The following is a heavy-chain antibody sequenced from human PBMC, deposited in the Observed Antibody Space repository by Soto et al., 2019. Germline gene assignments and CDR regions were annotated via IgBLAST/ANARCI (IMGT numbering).Heavy chain of an antibody. J-gene: IGHJ4*02. CDR3: ANLVLDWEHPAARVFDY. CDR1: GFTFSSYA. Sequence: EVQLLESGGGLVQPGGSLRLSCAASGFTFSSYAMSWVRQAPGKGLEWVSAISGSGGSTYYADSVKGRFTISRDNSKNTLDLQMNSLRDEDTAVYYCANLVLDWEHPAARVFDYWGQGTLVTVSS. CDR2: ISGSGGST. V-gene: IGHV3-23*01. D-gene: IGHD1-26*01.